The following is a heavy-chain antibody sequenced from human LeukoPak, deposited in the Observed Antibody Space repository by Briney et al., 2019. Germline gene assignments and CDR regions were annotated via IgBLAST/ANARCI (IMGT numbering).Heavy chain of an antibody. D-gene: IGHD6-19*01. CDR1: GFTFSSYG. V-gene: IGHV3-23*01. CDR2: ISGSGGST. J-gene: IGHJ4*02. Sequence: GGSLTLSCAASGFTFSSYGMSWVRQAPGKGLEWVSAISGSGGSTYYADCVKGRFNISIDNSKNTLYLQMNSLRAEDTAVYYCAKDARRTFGLSSGLYRGSYYFDYWGQGTLVTVFS. CDR3: AKDARRTFGLSSGLYRGSYYFDY.